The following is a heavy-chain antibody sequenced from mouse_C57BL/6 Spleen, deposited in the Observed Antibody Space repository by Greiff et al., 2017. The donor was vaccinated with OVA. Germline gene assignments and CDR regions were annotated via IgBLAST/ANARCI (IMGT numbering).Heavy chain of an antibody. CDR3: ARGDYYYGSSRYCDY. D-gene: IGHD1-1*01. J-gene: IGHJ2*01. CDR1: GFTFSDYG. V-gene: IGHV5-17*01. CDR2: ISSGSSTI. Sequence: DVMLVESGGGLVKPGGSLKLSCAASGFTFSDYGMHWVRQAPEKGLEWVAYISSGSSTIYYADTVKGRFTISRDNAKNTLFLQMRSLRSEDTAVYYWARGDYYYGSSRYCDYWGQGTTLTVSS.